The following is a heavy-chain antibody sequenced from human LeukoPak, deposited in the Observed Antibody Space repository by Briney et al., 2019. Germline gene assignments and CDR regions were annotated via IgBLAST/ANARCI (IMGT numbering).Heavy chain of an antibody. Sequence: GGSLRLSCAASGFTFSSYAMHWVRQAPGKGLEWVAVISYDGSNKYYADSVKGRFTISRDNSKNTLYLQLNSLRVDDAAIYYCAKHRRSTLVTAYFDSWGQGTLVTVSS. J-gene: IGHJ4*02. V-gene: IGHV3-30-3*02. D-gene: IGHD2-21*02. CDR3: AKHRRSTLVTAYFDS. CDR1: GFTFSSYA. CDR2: ISYDGSNK.